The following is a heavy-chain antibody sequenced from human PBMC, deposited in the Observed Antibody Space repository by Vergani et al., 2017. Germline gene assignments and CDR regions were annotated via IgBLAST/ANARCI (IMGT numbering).Heavy chain of an antibody. V-gene: IGHV4-61*10. D-gene: IGHD6-13*01. CDR1: GGSVSSGSYY. Sequence: QVQLQESGPGLVKPSETLSLTCTVSGGSVSSGSYYWSWIRQPAGKGLEWIGYISYSGSTNYNPSLKSRVTISVDTSKNQFSLKLSSVTAADTAVYYCARDLVAAAGTQWFDPWGQGTLVTVSS. CDR3: ARDLVAAAGTQWFDP. CDR2: ISYSGST. J-gene: IGHJ5*02.